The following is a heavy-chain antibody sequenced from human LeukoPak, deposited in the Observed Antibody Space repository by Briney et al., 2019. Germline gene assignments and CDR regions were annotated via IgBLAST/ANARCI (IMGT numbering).Heavy chain of an antibody. CDR1: GFSFNDCT. J-gene: IGHJ4*02. Sequence: GGSLRLSCAASGFSFNDCTMNWVRQAPGKGLEWVAVISNDGTTYYIDSVKGRFTISRDNSKNTLYLQMNGLRAEDTAVYFCAKRVINNPFDNWGQGTLVTVSS. CDR3: AKRVINNPFDN. CDR2: ISNDGTT. V-gene: IGHV3-23*01. D-gene: IGHD2/OR15-2a*01.